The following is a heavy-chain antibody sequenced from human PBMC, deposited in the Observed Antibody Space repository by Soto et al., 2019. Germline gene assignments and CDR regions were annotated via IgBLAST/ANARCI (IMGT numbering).Heavy chain of an antibody. Sequence: QVQLVQSGAEVKKPGASVKVSCKASGYTFTGYYMHWVRQAPGQGLEWMGWINPNSGGTNYAQKFQGWVTMTRDTSISTAYMERSRLRSDDTAVYYCARGGDYYDSSGYPGYWGQGTLVTVSS. CDR2: INPNSGGT. J-gene: IGHJ4*02. CDR1: GYTFTGYY. D-gene: IGHD3-22*01. CDR3: ARGGDYYDSSGYPGY. V-gene: IGHV1-2*04.